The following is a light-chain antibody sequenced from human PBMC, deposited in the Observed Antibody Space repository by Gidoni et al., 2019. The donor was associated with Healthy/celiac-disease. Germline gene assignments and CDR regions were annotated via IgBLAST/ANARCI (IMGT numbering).Light chain of an antibody. CDR1: QSVISY. Sequence: EFVLTQSPATLSLSPGARATLSCRASQSVISYLAWYQQKPGQAPRLLIYDASNRATGIPARFSGSGSGTDFTLTISSREPEDFAVYYCQQRSNWPPLTFXGXTKVEIK. CDR3: QQRSNWPPLT. CDR2: DAS. J-gene: IGKJ4*01. V-gene: IGKV3-11*01.